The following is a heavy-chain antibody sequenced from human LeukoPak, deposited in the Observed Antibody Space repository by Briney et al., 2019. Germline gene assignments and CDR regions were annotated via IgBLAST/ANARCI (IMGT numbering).Heavy chain of an antibody. CDR1: GFTFSSYG. CDR3: ARGGYGGNSVLDY. CDR2: IWYDGSNK. V-gene: IGHV3-33*01. Sequence: PGGSLRLSCAASGFTFSSYGMHWVRQAPGKGLEWVAVIWYDGSNKYYADSVKGRFTISRDNSKNTLYLQMNSLRAEDTAVYYCARGGYGGNSVLDYWGQGTLVTVSS. D-gene: IGHD4-23*01. J-gene: IGHJ4*02.